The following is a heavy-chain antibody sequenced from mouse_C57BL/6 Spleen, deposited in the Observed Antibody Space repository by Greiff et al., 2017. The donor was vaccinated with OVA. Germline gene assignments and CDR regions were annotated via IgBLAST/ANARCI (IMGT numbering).Heavy chain of an antibody. CDR3: ARKGTGTGDYYAMDY. J-gene: IGHJ4*01. D-gene: IGHD4-1*01. V-gene: IGHV1-50*01. Sequence: QVQLQQPGAELVKPGASVKLSCKASGYTFTSYWMQWVKQRPGQGLEWIGEIDPSDSSTNYNQKFKGKATLTVYTSSSTAYMQLSSLTSEDSAVYYCARKGTGTGDYYAMDYWGQGTSVTVSS. CDR2: IDPSDSST. CDR1: GYTFTSYW.